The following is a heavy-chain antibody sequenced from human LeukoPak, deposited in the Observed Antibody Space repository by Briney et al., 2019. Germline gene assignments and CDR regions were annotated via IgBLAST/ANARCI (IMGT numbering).Heavy chain of an antibody. CDR3: ARVSHSYGPGPFDY. V-gene: IGHV1-2*02. CDR1: GYTFTGYY. D-gene: IGHD5-18*01. J-gene: IGHJ4*02. Sequence: GASVKVSCKASGYTFTGYYMHWVRQAPGQGLEWMGWINPNSGGTNYAQKFQGRVTMTRDTSISTAYMELSRLRSDDTAVYYCARVSHSYGPGPFDYWGQGTLVTVSS. CDR2: INPNSGGT.